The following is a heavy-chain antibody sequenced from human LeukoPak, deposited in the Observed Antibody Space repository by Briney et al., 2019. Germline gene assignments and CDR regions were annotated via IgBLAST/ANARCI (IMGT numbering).Heavy chain of an antibody. CDR3: ARGIAVAGTPYYGMDV. D-gene: IGHD6-19*01. J-gene: IGHJ6*02. Sequence: SETLSLTCAVSGGSISSGGYSWSWIRQPPGKGPEWIGYVYHSGSTYYNPSLKSRVTISVDRSKNQFSLKLSSVTAADTAVYYCARGIAVAGTPYYGMDVWGQGTTVTVSS. CDR2: VYHSGST. CDR1: GGSISSGGYS. V-gene: IGHV4-30-2*01.